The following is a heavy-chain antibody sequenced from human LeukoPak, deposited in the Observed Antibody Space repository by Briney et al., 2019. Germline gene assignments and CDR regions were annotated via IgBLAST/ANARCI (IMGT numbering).Heavy chain of an antibody. D-gene: IGHD6-19*01. J-gene: IGHJ4*02. CDR1: GGSISSYY. V-gene: IGHV4-59*01. CDR2: IYYSGST. Sequence: SETLSLTCTVSGGSISSYYWNWIRQPPGKGLEWIGYIYYSGSTNYNPSLKSRVTISVDTSKNQSSLKLSSVTAADTAVYYCARGYGWNYFDYWGQGTLVTVSS. CDR3: ARGYGWNYFDY.